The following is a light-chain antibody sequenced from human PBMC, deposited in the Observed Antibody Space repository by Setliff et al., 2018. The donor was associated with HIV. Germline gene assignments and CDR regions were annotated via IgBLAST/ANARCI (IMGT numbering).Light chain of an antibody. CDR2: EVS. CDR3: GSYTSTTSYV. CDR1: SSNVGGYKF. Sequence: QSVLAQPASVSGSPGQSSTISCAGISSNVGGYKFLSWYQQHPRKAPNLMIYEVSNRPSGVSDRFSVYKSRSTASLTISGLHAEDEADYCCGSYTSTTSYVFGSGTKVTVL. V-gene: IGLV2-14*01. J-gene: IGLJ1*01.